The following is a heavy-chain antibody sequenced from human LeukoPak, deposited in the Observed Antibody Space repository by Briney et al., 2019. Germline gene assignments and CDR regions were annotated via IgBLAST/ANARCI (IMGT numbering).Heavy chain of an antibody. CDR3: ARGEDIVVVPAAMIYYGMDV. CDR2: INHSGST. V-gene: IGHV4-30-2*01. J-gene: IGHJ6*02. Sequence: PSQTLSLTCTVSGGSISSGGYYWSWIRQPPGKGLEWIGEINHSGSTNYNPSLKSRVTISVDTSKNQFSLKLSSVTAADTAVYYCARGEDIVVVPAAMIYYGMDVWGQGTTVTVSS. CDR1: GGSISSGGYY. D-gene: IGHD2-2*01.